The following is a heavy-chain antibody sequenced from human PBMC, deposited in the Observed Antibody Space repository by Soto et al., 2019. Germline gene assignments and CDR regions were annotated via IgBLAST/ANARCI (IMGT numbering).Heavy chain of an antibody. CDR1: GGSFSGYY. D-gene: IGHD3-22*01. CDR2: INHSGST. CDR3: ARQAKAYYYDSSGYYDY. J-gene: IGHJ4*02. Sequence: PSETLSPTCAVYGGSFSGYYWSWIRQPPGKGLEWIGEINHSGSTNYNPSLKRRVTISVDTSKNQFSLKLSSVTAADTAVYYCARQAKAYYYDSSGYYDYWGQGTLVTVSS. V-gene: IGHV4-34*01.